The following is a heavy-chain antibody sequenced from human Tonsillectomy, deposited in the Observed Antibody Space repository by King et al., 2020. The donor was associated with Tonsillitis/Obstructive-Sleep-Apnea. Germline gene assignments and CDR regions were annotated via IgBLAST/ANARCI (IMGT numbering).Heavy chain of an antibody. D-gene: IGHD1-26*01. CDR3: ARDIRHSGSYLNLGY. CDR2: ISYDGSNK. V-gene: IGHV3-30*04. Sequence: QLVQSGGGVVQPGRSLRLSCAASGFTFSSYAMHWVRQAPGKGLEWVAVISYDGSNKYYADSVKGRFTISRDNSKNTLYLQMNSLRAEDTAVYYCARDIRHSGSYLNLGYWGQGTLVTVSS. CDR1: GFTFSSYA. J-gene: IGHJ4*02.